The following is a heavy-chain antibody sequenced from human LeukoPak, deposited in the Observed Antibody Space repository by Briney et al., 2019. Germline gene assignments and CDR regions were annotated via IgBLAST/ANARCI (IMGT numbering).Heavy chain of an antibody. D-gene: IGHD5-24*01. V-gene: IGHV3-21*01. CDR1: GFTFSSYS. Sequence: GGSLRLSCAASGFTFSSYSMNWVRQTPGKGLDWVSSIGSSGSHIYYADSVKGRFTIPRDNAKNSLYLQMNSLRAEDTAVYYCARGKGMATATDFDYWGQGTLVTVSS. CDR3: ARGKGMATATDFDY. J-gene: IGHJ4*02. CDR2: IGSSGSHI.